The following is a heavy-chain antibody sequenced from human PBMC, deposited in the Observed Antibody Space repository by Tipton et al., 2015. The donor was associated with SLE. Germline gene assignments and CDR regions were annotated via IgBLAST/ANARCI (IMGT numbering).Heavy chain of an antibody. CDR1: GGSISSSSYY. CDR2: TYYSGST. Sequence: TLSLTCTVSGGSISSSSYYWGWIRQPPGKEPEWIGCTYYSGSTYYTPSLKSRVTTSVDTSKTQFSLSLYPVTVEDTAVYYCARGRSWQWLVDGPWGRGTLVTVSS. D-gene: IGHD6-19*01. CDR3: ARGRSWQWLVDGP. J-gene: IGHJ5*02. V-gene: IGHV4-39*01.